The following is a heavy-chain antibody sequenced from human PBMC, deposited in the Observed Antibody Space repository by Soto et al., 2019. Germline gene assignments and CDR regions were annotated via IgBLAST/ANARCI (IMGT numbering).Heavy chain of an antibody. V-gene: IGHV1-8*01. Sequence: ASVKVSCKASGYTLTSYDINWVRQATGQGLEWMGWMNPNSGNTGYAQKFQGRVTMTRNTSISTAYMELSSLRSEDTAVYYCARGQSVLRFLEWLSHEYFDYWGQGTLVTVSS. CDR3: ARGQSVLRFLEWLSHEYFDY. CDR1: GYTLTSYD. D-gene: IGHD3-3*01. CDR2: MNPNSGNT. J-gene: IGHJ4*02.